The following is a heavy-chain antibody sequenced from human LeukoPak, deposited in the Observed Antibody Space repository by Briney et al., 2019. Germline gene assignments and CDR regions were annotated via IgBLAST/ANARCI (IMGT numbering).Heavy chain of an antibody. Sequence: PSETLSLTCAVYGGSFSGYYWSWIRQPPGKGLEWIGEINHSGSTNYNPSLKSRVTISVDTSKNQFSLKLSSVTAADTAVYYCARDLTYGSGSYFPFDPWGQGTLVTVSS. CDR1: GGSFSGYY. CDR2: INHSGST. CDR3: ARDLTYGSGSYFPFDP. V-gene: IGHV4-34*01. D-gene: IGHD3-10*01. J-gene: IGHJ5*02.